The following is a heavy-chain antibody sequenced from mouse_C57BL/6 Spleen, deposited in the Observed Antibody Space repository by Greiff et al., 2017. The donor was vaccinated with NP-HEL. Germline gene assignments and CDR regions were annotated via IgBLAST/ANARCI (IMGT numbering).Heavy chain of an antibody. J-gene: IGHJ4*01. Sequence: VQLQQSGAELVRPGTSVKVSCKASGYAFTNYLIEWVKQRPGQGLEWIGVINPGSGGTNYNEKFKGKATLTADKSSSTTYMQLSSLTSESSAVYFCARDAMDDWGQGTSVTVSS. CDR2: INPGSGGT. CDR1: GYAFTNYL. V-gene: IGHV1-54*01. CDR3: ARDAMDD.